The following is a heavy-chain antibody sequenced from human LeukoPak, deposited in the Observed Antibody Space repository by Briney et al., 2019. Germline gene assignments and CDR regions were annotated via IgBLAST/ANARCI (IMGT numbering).Heavy chain of an antibody. CDR3: ASVVYGSGSYSVDY. D-gene: IGHD3-10*01. J-gene: IGHJ4*02. CDR1: GGSISSGSYY. Sequence: SETLSPTCTVSGGSISSGSYYWSWIRQPAGKGLEWIGSIYYSGSTYYNPSLKSRVTISVDTSKNQFSLKLSSVTAADTAVYYCASVVYGSGSYSVDYWGQGTLVTVSP. V-gene: IGHV4-39*01. CDR2: IYYSGST.